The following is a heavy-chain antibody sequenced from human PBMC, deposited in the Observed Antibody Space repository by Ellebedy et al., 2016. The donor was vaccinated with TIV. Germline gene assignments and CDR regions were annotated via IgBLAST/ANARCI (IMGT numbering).Heavy chain of an antibody. CDR1: GGSINSDPYY. V-gene: IGHV4-39*07. CDR3: ARILPVTYSTAFDI. CDR2: IYYSGSN. Sequence: MPSETLSLTCSVSGGSINSDPYYWGWVRQPQGKGLEWIGSIYYSGSNFASPSLKSRVVISMDRASNQFSLRLSSVTAADTAVYFFARILPVTYSTAFDIWGPGTMVTVSS. D-gene: IGHD6-13*01. J-gene: IGHJ3*02.